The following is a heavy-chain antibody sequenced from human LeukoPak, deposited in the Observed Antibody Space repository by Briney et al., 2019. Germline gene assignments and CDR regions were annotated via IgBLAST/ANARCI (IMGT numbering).Heavy chain of an antibody. CDR3: ARDCGSGGSCGEAFDI. V-gene: IGHV4-31*03. Sequence: SETLSLTCTVSGGSISSGGYYWCRIRQHPGKGLEWIGYIYYSGSTYYNPSLKSRVTISVDTSKNQFSLKLSSVTAADTAVYYCARDCGSGGSCGEAFDIWGQGTMVTVSS. D-gene: IGHD2-15*01. J-gene: IGHJ3*02. CDR1: GGSISSGGYY. CDR2: IYYSGST.